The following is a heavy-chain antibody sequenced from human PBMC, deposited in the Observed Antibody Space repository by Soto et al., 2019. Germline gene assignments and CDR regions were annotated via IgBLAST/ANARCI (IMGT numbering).Heavy chain of an antibody. V-gene: IGHV4-34*01. J-gene: IGHJ6*02. Sequence: SETLSLTCAVYGGSFTGNYRSWIRQPPGKGLEWIGEVNDSGSTNFNPSLKSRVTISVDTSEKQFTLKLTSVTAADTAVYYCATDSATSYFGMDVWGHGTTVNVSS. D-gene: IGHD1-26*01. CDR3: ATDSATSYFGMDV. CDR2: VNDSGST. CDR1: GGSFTGNY.